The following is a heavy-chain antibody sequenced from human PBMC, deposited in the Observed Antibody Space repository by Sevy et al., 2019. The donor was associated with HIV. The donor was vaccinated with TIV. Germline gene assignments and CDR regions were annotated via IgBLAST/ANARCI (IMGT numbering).Heavy chain of an antibody. D-gene: IGHD5-12*01. Sequence: SETLSLTCTVSGASISSSYYWNWIRQSPGKGLEWIGCIYYSGGTIYNPSLKSRVTISQDMFRNRFSLNLTSLTAADTAVYYCAREGGGDTGYYYSYHGMDVWGRGTTVTVSS. CDR2: IYYSGGT. J-gene: IGHJ6*02. V-gene: IGHV4-59*13. CDR3: AREGGGDTGYYYSYHGMDV. CDR1: GASISSSYY.